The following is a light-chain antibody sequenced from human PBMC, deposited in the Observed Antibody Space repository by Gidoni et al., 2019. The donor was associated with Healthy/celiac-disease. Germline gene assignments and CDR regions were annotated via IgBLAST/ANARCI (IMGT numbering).Light chain of an antibody. CDR3: QVWDSSSDHVV. J-gene: IGLJ2*01. CDR1: NIGSKS. Sequence: SYVLTQPPSLPVAPGQTARMTCGGNNIGSKSVHCYPQKPGQAPVLVVYADSDRPSGIPERFSGSNSGNTATLTISRVEAGDEADYYCQVWDSSSDHVVFGGGTKLTVL. CDR2: ADS. V-gene: IGLV3-21*02.